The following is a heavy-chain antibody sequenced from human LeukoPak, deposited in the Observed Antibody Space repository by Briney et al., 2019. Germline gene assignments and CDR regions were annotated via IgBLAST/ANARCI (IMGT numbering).Heavy chain of an antibody. CDR2: ISSSGSTI. CDR3: AKAFSRTLDY. D-gene: IGHD1-14*01. V-gene: IGHV3-48*03. CDR1: GFTFSSYE. Sequence: GGSLRLSCAASGFTFSSYEMNWVRQAPGKGLEWVSYISSSGSTIYYADSVKGRFTISRDNSKNTLYLQMNSLRAEDTAVYYCAKAFSRTLDYWGQGTLVTVSS. J-gene: IGHJ4*02.